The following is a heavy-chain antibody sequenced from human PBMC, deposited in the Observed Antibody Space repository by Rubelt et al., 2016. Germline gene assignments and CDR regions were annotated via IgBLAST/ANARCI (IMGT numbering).Heavy chain of an antibody. V-gene: IGHV1-2*02. CDR3: ARFAIGGHSSGYLFDY. Sequence: QVQLVQSGAEVKKPGASVKVSCKASGYTFTGYYMHWVRQAPRQGLEWMGWINPNSGGTNYAQKVQGRVTMTRDTSSSTAYMELSRLRSDDTAVYYCARFAIGGHSSGYLFDYWGQGTLVTVSS. CDR1: GYTFTGYY. J-gene: IGHJ4*02. CDR2: INPNSGGT. D-gene: IGHD3-22*01.